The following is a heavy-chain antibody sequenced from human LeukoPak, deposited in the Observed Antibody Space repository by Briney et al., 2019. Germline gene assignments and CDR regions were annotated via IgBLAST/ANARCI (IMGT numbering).Heavy chain of an antibody. D-gene: IGHD3-22*01. CDR1: GYSFTSYW. V-gene: IGHV5-51*01. Sequence: GESLKISCKGSGYSFTSYWIGWVRQMPGKGLEWMGIIYPGDSDTRYSPSFQGQVTISADKSISTAYLQWSSLKASDTAMYYCARHGLLGDSSGSPDWFDPWGQGTLATVSS. CDR3: ARHGLLGDSSGSPDWFDP. CDR2: IYPGDSDT. J-gene: IGHJ5*02.